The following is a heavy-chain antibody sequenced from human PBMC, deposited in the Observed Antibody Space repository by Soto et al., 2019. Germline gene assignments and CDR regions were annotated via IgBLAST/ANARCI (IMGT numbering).Heavy chain of an antibody. CDR3: AHRLGASNYGDYGRINSFAY. CDR2: IYWDVDK. Sequence: QITLKESGPTLLKPTQTLTLTCTFAGFSLSTSGVGVGWFRQPPGKALEWLALIYWDVDKRYRPSLKRRLTITKDTTNNQVVLTTTHMAPVDTASYYCAHRLGASNYGDYGRINSFAYWGQGTLVTVSS. D-gene: IGHD4-17*01. V-gene: IGHV2-5*02. J-gene: IGHJ4*02. CDR1: GFSLSTSGVG.